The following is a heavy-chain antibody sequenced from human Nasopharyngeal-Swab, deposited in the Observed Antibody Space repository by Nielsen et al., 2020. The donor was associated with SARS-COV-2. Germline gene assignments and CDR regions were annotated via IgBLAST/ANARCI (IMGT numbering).Heavy chain of an antibody. J-gene: IGHJ6*02. CDR2: ISYDGSNK. Sequence: VRQAPGKGLEWVAVISYDGSNKYYADSVKGRFTISRDNSKNTLYLQMNSLRAEDTVVYYCARGPGDGMDVWGQGTTVTVSS. V-gene: IGHV3-30-3*01. CDR3: ARGPGDGMDV. D-gene: IGHD3-10*01.